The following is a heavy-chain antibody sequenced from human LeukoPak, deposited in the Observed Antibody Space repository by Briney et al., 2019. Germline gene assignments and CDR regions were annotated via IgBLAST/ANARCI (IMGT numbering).Heavy chain of an antibody. CDR2: IYTSGST. V-gene: IGHV4-38-2*01. D-gene: IGHD2-15*01. CDR1: GYSISSGYY. CDR3: ASQMLYCSGGSCYSFKKRTYYYYYMDV. J-gene: IGHJ6*03. Sequence: PSETLSLTCAVSGYSISSGYYWGWIRQPPGKGLEWIGRIYTSGSTNYNPSLKSRVTISVDTSKNQFSLKLSSVTAADTAVYYCASQMLYCSGGSCYSFKKRTYYYYYMDVWGKGTTVTVSS.